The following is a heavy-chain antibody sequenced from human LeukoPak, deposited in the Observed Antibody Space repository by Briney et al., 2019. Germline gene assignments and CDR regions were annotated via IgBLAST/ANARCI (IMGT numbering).Heavy chain of an antibody. CDR3: ATEGTIAVAGSFDY. J-gene: IGHJ4*02. CDR1: GYTLIELS. CDR2: FDPEDGET. D-gene: IGHD6-19*01. Sequence: ASVKVSCKVSGYTLIELSMHWVRQAPGKGLEWMGGFDPEDGETIYAQKFQGRVTMTEDTSTDTAYMELSSLRSEDTAVYYCATEGTIAVAGSFDYWGQGTLVTVSS. V-gene: IGHV1-24*01.